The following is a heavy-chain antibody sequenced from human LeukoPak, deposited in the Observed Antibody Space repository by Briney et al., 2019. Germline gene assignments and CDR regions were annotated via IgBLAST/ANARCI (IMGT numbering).Heavy chain of an antibody. D-gene: IGHD6-19*01. CDR3: ARAAAETGAFRDNWFDP. J-gene: IGHJ5*02. CDR2: INPNSGGT. V-gene: IGHV1-2*02. Sequence: APVKVSCKTSGYTFTGYYMHWVRQAPGQGLEWMGWINPNSGGTNYAQKFQGRVTMTRDTSISTAYMELSRLRSDDTAVYYCARAAAETGAFRDNWFDPWGQGTLVTVSS. CDR1: GYTFTGYY.